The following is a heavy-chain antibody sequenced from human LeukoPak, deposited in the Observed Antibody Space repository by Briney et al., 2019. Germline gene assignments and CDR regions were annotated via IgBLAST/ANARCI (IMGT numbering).Heavy chain of an antibody. CDR3: AKDLGPGSMATSPGFDY. CDR2: ISWNSGSM. J-gene: IGHJ4*02. Sequence: GGSLRLSCAASGITFDDYAMHWVRQAPGKGLEWVSGISWNSGSMGYADSVKGRFTISRDNAKTSLYLQMNSLRAEDTALYYCAKDLGPGSMATSPGFDYWGQGTLVTVSS. CDR1: GITFDDYA. V-gene: IGHV3-9*01. D-gene: IGHD5-24*01.